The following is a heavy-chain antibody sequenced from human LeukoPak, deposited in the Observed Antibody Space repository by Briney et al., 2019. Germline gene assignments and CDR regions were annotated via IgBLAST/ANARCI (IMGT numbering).Heavy chain of an antibody. CDR2: TYYRAKWYN. CDR1: VDGVSINSAA. Sequence: SQTLSLTRAISVDGVSINSAAWNWIRQSPSRGLEWLGRTYYRAKWYNTSAVSGKSRITINPDTSKNHSSLQLHSATPEGTDVYYCARGYNWFDPSGQGTPVTVSS. J-gene: IGHJ5*02. CDR3: ARGYNWFDP. V-gene: IGHV6-1*01. D-gene: IGHD2-2*01.